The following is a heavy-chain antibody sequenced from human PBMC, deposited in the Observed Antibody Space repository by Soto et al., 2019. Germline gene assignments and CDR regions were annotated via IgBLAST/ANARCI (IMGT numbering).Heavy chain of an antibody. D-gene: IGHD3-10*01. CDR2: ISGDGNSI. CDR1: GFTVSSNY. CDR3: ARGFDLQYGLDV. J-gene: IGHJ6*02. V-gene: IGHV3-48*02. Sequence: GXSLRLSCAASGFTVSSNYISWVHQAPRKGLEWLSYISGDGNSIYYEDSVKGRFTISRDNAKNSLYLQLNRLRDEDTAVYYCARGFDLQYGLDVWGQGTTVTVSS.